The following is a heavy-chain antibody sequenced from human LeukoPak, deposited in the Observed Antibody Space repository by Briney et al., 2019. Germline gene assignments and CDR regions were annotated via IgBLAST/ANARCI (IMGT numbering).Heavy chain of an antibody. D-gene: IGHD6-13*01. V-gene: IGHV4-59*01. CDR3: ARGGEAATAD. J-gene: IGHJ4*02. CDR1: AGFISTYY. CDR2: GYYSGVT. Sequence: SESLPLTSTASAGFISTYYGTWMRRPPAKGLEWSGCGYYSGVTNYNPAVKGRVTLSLATSKNPFSLKLSSVSATDTAVYYCARGGEAATADWGRGILVAVSS.